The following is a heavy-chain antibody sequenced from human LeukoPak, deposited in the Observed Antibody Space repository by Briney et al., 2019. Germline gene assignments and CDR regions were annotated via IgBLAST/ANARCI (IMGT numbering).Heavy chain of an antibody. J-gene: IGHJ4*02. CDR1: GYTFTIYA. Sequence: GASVKVSCNASGYTFTIYAMNWVRQAPGQGPEWMGWINTNTGNPTYAQGFTGRFVFSLDTSVSTAYLQISSLKAEDTAVYYCARGPIRFLEWLSHIQLRGELDYWGQGTLVTVSS. V-gene: IGHV7-4-1*02. D-gene: IGHD3-3*01. CDR2: INTNTGNP. CDR3: ARGPIRFLEWLSHIQLRGELDY.